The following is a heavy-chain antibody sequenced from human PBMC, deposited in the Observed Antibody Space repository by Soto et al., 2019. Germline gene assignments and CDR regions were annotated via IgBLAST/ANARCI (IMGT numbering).Heavy chain of an antibody. J-gene: IGHJ4*02. CDR2: IIPIFGTA. Sequence: ASVKVSCKASGGTFSSYAISWVRQAPGQGLEWMGGIIPIFGTANYAQKFQGRVTITADESTSTAYMELSSPRSEDTAVYYCARGPSPSSMIVVVYFDYWGQGTLVTVSS. V-gene: IGHV1-69*13. CDR3: ARGPSPSSMIVVVYFDY. CDR1: GGTFSSYA. D-gene: IGHD3-22*01.